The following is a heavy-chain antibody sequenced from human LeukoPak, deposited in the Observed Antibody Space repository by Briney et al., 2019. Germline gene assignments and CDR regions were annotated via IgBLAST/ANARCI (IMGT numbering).Heavy chain of an antibody. V-gene: IGHV3-66*01. CDR1: GFTVSSNY. Sequence: GGSLRFSCAASGFTVSSNYISWVRQAPGKGLEWVPDIYSGGSTYYADSVKGRFTISRDNSKNTLYRQMNSLRAEDTAVYYCARGGQPNRYYYAISGYYSHSPEYYYYGMDVWGQGTTVTVSS. CDR3: ARGGQPNRYYYAISGYYSHSPEYYYYGMDV. J-gene: IGHJ6*02. D-gene: IGHD3-22*01. CDR2: IYSGGST.